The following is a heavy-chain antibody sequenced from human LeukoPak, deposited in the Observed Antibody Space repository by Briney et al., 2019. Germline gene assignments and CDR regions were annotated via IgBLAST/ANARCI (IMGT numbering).Heavy chain of an antibody. CDR3: ARDLNFYGSGRGVDY. CDR1: GFTFSSYS. CDR2: ITQGSDYI. Sequence: GGSLRLSCAASGFTFSSYSMNWVRQAPGKELEWVSSITQGSDYIYYADSVKGRFIISRDNAKNSLYLQMNSLRAEDTAMYYCARDLNFYGSGRGVDYWSQGTLVTVSS. J-gene: IGHJ4*02. V-gene: IGHV3-21*01. D-gene: IGHD3-10*01.